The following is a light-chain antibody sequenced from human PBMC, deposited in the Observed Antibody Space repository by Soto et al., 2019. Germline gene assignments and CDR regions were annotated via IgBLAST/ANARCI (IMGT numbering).Light chain of an antibody. J-gene: IGLJ2*01. CDR2: DVS. CDR1: SSDVGGYNY. V-gene: IGLV2-14*01. Sequence: QSALTQPASVSGSPGQSITISCTGTSSDVGGYNYVSWYQQHPGKAPKLMIYDVSNRPSGVSNRFSGSKSGNTASLTISGLQAEDEADDYCSSYTSSSTREFGGGTKVTVL. CDR3: SSYTSSSTRE.